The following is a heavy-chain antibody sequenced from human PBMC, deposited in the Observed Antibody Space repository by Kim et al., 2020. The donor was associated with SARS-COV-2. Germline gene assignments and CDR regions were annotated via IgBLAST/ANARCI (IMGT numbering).Heavy chain of an antibody. J-gene: IGHJ5*02. CDR1: GGTFSSYA. CDR3: ARGAYGKFSLITGTTLWFDP. Sequence: SVKVSCKASGGTFSSYAISWVRQAPGQGLEWMGGIIPIFGTANYAQKFQGRVTITADESTSTAYMELSSLRSEDTAVYYCARGAYGKFSLITGTTLWFDPWGQGTLVTVSS. V-gene: IGHV1-69*13. D-gene: IGHD1-7*01. CDR2: IIPIFGTA.